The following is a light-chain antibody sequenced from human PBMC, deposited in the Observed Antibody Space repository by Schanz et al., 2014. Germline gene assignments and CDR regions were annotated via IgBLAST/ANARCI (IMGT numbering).Light chain of an antibody. CDR1: QSVSSN. J-gene: IGKJ5*01. CDR3: QQLDSYPFT. CDR2: AAS. Sequence: EIVMTQSPATLSVSPGERATLSCRASQSVSSNLAWYQQKPGQAPRLLIYAASTRATGIPARFSGSGSGTEFTLTISSLQSEDFATYYCQQLDSYPFTFGQGTRLEI. V-gene: IGKV3-15*01.